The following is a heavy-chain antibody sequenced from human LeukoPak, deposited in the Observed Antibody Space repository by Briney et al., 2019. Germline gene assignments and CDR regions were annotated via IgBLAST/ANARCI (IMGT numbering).Heavy chain of an antibody. Sequence: GGSLRLSCAVSGFTFRNYAMAWVRQVPGKGLEWVSAISASGRNTNYAGSVRGRFIISRDDSNNALYLQMNSLRAEDTALYYCARDARVVARGDAFDIWGQGTMVTVSS. D-gene: IGHD2-2*01. CDR3: ARDARVVARGDAFDI. J-gene: IGHJ3*02. V-gene: IGHV3-23*01. CDR1: GFTFRNYA. CDR2: ISASGRNT.